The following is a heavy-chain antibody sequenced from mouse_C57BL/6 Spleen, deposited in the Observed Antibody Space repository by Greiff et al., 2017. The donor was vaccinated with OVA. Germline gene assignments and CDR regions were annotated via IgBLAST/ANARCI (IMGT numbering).Heavy chain of an antibody. D-gene: IGHD4-1*01. V-gene: IGHV1-69*01. J-gene: IGHJ2*01. CDR3: ARRLPANWDEDFDY. CDR1: GYTFTSYW. Sequence: QVQLQQPGAELVMPGASVKLSCKASGYTFTSYWMHWVKQRPGQGLEWIGEIDPSDSYTNYNQKFKGKSTLTVDKSSSTAYMQLSSLTSEDSAVYYCARRLPANWDEDFDYWGPGTTLTVSS. CDR2: IDPSDSYT.